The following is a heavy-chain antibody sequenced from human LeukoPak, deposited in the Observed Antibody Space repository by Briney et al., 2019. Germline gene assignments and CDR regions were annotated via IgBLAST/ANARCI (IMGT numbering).Heavy chain of an antibody. CDR2: IYHSGSP. CDR1: GGSISSGGYS. D-gene: IGHD2-2*01. Sequence: PSETLSLTCAVSGGSISSGGYSWSWLRQPPGKGLDWIGYIYHSGSPNYNPSLKRRVTISVDRSKNQFALKLSSVTAADTAVYYCARAENLDCSSTCCYRNNAFDIWGQGTRVTVSS. J-gene: IGHJ3*02. CDR3: ARAENLDCSSTCCYRNNAFDI. V-gene: IGHV4-30-2*01.